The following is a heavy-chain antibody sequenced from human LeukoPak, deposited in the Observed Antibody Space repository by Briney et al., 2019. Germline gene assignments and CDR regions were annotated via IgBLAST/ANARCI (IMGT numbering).Heavy chain of an antibody. J-gene: IGHJ4*02. V-gene: IGHV3-23*01. CDR2: ISASGDTT. CDR1: GFTFSSYA. Sequence: GGSLRLSCAASGFTFSSYAMSWVRQAPGKGLEWVSAISASGDTTYYADSVKGRFTISRDNSKNTLYLQMNSLRAEDTAVYYCARDIAVAGFDYWGQGTLVTVSS. D-gene: IGHD6-19*01. CDR3: ARDIAVAGFDY.